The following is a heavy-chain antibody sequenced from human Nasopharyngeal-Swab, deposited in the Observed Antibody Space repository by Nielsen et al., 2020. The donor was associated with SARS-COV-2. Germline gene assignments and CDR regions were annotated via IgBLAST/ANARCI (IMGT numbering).Heavy chain of an antibody. Sequence: ASVKVSCKVSGYTLTELSMHWVRQAPGKGLEWMGGFDPEDGETIYAQKFQGRVTMTEDTSTDTAYMELSSLRSKDTAVYYCATVTGSYTGFDYWGQGTLVTVSS. V-gene: IGHV1-24*01. J-gene: IGHJ4*02. D-gene: IGHD1-26*01. CDR2: FDPEDGET. CDR3: ATVTGSYTGFDY. CDR1: GYTLTELS.